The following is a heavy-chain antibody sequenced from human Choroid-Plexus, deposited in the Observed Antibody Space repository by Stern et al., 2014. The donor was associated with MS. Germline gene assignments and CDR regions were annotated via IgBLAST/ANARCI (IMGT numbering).Heavy chain of an antibody. Sequence: QVQLQESGPGLVKPSETLSLTCTVSGGPISSSSYYWGWIRQPPGKGLEWIGTIHYTGSTNYNPSLKSRVTFSVEMSRNQFSLKLGSVTAADTAVYYCASWVGARRRRFDYWGQGTLVTVSS. CDR2: IHYTGST. CDR1: GGPISSSSYY. V-gene: IGHV4-39*01. D-gene: IGHD1-26*01. J-gene: IGHJ4*02. CDR3: ASWVGARRRRFDY.